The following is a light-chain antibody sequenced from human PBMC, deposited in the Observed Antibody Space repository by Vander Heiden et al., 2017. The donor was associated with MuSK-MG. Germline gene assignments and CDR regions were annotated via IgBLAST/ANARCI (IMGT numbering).Light chain of an antibody. Sequence: QSVLTQPPSVSGAPGQRVTISCTGSSSNIGAGYDVHWYQQLPGKAPKLLIYGNSNRPSGVPDRSSGSKSGTSASLAITGLQAEDEADYYCQSYDSSLSGFYVFGTGTKVTVL. CDR2: GNS. CDR3: QSYDSSLSGFYV. CDR1: SSNIGAGYD. V-gene: IGLV1-40*01. J-gene: IGLJ1*01.